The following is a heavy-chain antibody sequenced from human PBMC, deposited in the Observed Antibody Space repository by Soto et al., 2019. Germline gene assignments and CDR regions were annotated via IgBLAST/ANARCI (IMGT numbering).Heavy chain of an antibody. CDR2: INPNSGGT. V-gene: IGHV1-2*02. Sequence: ASVNVSCKASGYTFTGYYMHCVRQAPGQGLEWMGWINPNSGGTNYAQKFQGRVNMTRDTSISTAYMELSRLRSDDTAVYYCARGLILPPSVEYWGQGTLVPVSA. CDR3: ARGLILPPSVEY. D-gene: IGHD1-26*01. J-gene: IGHJ4*02. CDR1: GYTFTGYY.